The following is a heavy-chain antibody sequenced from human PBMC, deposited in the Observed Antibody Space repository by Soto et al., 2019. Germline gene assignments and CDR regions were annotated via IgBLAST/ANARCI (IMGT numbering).Heavy chain of an antibody. CDR3: AKCIAVAGAVINY. CDR1: GFTFSSYA. J-gene: IGHJ4*02. V-gene: IGHV3-23*01. D-gene: IGHD6-19*01. Sequence: VGSLRLSCAASGFTFSSYAMSWVRQAPGKGLEWVSAISGSGGSTYYADSVKGRFTISRDNSKNTLYLQMNSLRAEDTAVYYCAKCIAVAGAVINYWGQGTLVTVSS. CDR2: ISGSGGST.